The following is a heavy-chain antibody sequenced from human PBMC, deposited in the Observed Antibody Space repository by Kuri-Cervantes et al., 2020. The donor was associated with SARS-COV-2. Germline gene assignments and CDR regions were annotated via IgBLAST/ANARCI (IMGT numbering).Heavy chain of an antibody. CDR2: FDPEDGGT. D-gene: IGHD6-13*01. V-gene: IGHV1-24*01. J-gene: IGHJ4*02. Sequence: ASVKVSCKVSGYTLTELSMHWVRQAPGKGLEWMGGFDPEDGGTIYAQKFQGRVTMTEDTSTDTAYMELSSLRSEDTAVYYCARDFGGGIAAAGTGFGYFDYWGQGTLVTVSS. CDR1: GYTLTELS. CDR3: ARDFGGGIAAAGTGFGYFDY.